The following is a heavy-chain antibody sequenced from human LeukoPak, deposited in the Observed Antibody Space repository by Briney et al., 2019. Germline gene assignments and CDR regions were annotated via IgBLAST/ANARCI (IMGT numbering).Heavy chain of an antibody. V-gene: IGHV4-59*01. Sequence: SETLSLTCTVSGGSISSYYWSWIRQPPGKGLEWVGYIYYSGSTNYNPSLKSRVTISVDTSKNQFSLKLSSVTAADTAVYYCASCSGGSCYTPGTDAFDIWGQGTMVTVSS. J-gene: IGHJ3*02. CDR3: ASCSGGSCYTPGTDAFDI. CDR2: IYYSGST. D-gene: IGHD2-15*01. CDR1: GGSISSYY.